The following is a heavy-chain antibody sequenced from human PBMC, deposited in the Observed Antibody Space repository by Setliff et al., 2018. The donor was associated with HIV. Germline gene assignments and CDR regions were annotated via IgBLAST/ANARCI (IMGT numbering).Heavy chain of an antibody. CDR3: EVAGQ. J-gene: IGHJ4*02. CDR1: GGSISSGSYY. CDR2: IYTSGST. V-gene: IGHV4-61*02. D-gene: IGHD6-19*01. Sequence: PSETLSLTCTVSGGSISSGSYYWSWIRQPAGKGLEWIGRIYTSGSTNYNPSLKSRVTISVDTSKNQFSLKLSSVTAADTAVYYCEVAGQWGQGTLVTVSS.